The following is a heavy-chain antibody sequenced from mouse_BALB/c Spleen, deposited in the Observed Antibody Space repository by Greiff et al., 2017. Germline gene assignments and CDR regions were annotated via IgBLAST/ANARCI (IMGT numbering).Heavy chain of an antibody. Sequence: VQLQQSGAELARPGASVKLSCKASGYTFTSYWMQWVKQRPGQGLEWIGAIYPGDGDTRYTQKFKGKATLTADKSSSTAYMQLSSLASEDSAVYYCARSDGNYPDYWGQGTTLTVSS. CDR1: GYTFTSYW. CDR2: IYPGDGDT. CDR3: ARSDGNYPDY. J-gene: IGHJ2*01. D-gene: IGHD2-3*01. V-gene: IGHV1-87*01.